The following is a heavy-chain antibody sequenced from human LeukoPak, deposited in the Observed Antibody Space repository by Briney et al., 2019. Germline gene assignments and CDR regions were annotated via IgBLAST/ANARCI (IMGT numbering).Heavy chain of an antibody. CDR2: INPSGGST. CDR3: ARSETFGGPPFDY. J-gene: IGHJ4*02. CDR1: GNILTTYA. Sequence: ASVKVSCKAFGNILTTYAISWVRQAPGQGLEWMGIINPSGGSTSYAQKFQGRVTMTRDTSTSTVYMELSGLRSEDTAVYYCARSETFGGPPFDYWGQGTLVTVSS. D-gene: IGHD3-3*01. V-gene: IGHV1-46*01.